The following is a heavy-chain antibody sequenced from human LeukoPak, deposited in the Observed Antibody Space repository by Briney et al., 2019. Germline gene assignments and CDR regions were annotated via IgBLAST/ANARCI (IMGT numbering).Heavy chain of an antibody. CDR3: AKGHYYDSSGYTEYYFDY. D-gene: IGHD3-22*01. V-gene: IGHV3-23*01. CDR2: ISGSGGST. CDR1: GFTFRNYA. J-gene: IGHJ4*02. Sequence: GGSLRLSCAASGFTFRNYAMSWVRQAPGKGLEWVSAISGSGGSTYYADSVKGRFTISRDNSKNTLYLQMNSLRAEDTAVYYCAKGHYYDSSGYTEYYFDYWGQGTLVTVSS.